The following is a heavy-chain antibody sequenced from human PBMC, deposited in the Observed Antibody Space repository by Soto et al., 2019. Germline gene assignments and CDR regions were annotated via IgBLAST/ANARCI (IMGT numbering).Heavy chain of an antibody. CDR3: TAAPVIAFDAFDI. J-gene: IGHJ3*02. CDR1: GFTFSNAW. CDR2: IKSKTDGGTT. D-gene: IGHD3-10*01. Sequence: GGSLRLSCAASGFTFSNAWMSWVRQAPGKGLEWVGRIKSKTDGGTTDYAAPVKGRFTIARNDSKNTLYLQRNSLKTEDTAVYYCTAAPVIAFDAFDIWGQGTMVTVSS. V-gene: IGHV3-15*01.